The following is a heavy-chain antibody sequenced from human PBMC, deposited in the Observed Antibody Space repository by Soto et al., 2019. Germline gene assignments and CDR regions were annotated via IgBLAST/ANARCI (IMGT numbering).Heavy chain of an antibody. Sequence: ASVKVSCKASGYTFTSYDINWVRQATGQGLEWMGWMNPNSGNTGYAQKFQGGVTRTRNTSISTAYMELSSLRSEDTAVYYCARGISDTAMARYVDYWGQGTLVTVSS. CDR3: ARGISDTAMARYVDY. V-gene: IGHV1-8*01. CDR2: MNPNSGNT. CDR1: GYTFTSYD. D-gene: IGHD5-18*01. J-gene: IGHJ4*02.